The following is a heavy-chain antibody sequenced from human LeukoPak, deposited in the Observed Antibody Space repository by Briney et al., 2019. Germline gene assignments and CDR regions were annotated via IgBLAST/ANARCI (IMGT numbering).Heavy chain of an antibody. CDR3: AKDFRIGYSAHFDY. CDR1: GFTFRSHA. D-gene: IGHD2-21*01. V-gene: IGHV3-23*01. Sequence: PGGSLRLSCVGSGFTFRSHAMSWVRQAPEKGLEFVSGIYENGGTTYYADSVKRRFSISRDNSKNTLYLQMDSLRGEDTAVYYCAKDFRIGYSAHFDYWGQGALVTVSS. J-gene: IGHJ4*02. CDR2: IYENGGTT.